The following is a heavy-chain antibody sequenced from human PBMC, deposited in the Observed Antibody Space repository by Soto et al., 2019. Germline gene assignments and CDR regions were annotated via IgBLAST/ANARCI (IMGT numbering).Heavy chain of an antibody. D-gene: IGHD3-3*01. CDR3: ARTYYGDVDAFDI. V-gene: IGHV4-34*01. Sequence: SETLSLTCAVYGGSFSGYDWGWIRQPPGKGLEWIGEINHSGNTNYNPSLKSRVTISVDTSKNQFSLKLSSVTAADTAVYYCARTYYGDVDAFDIWGQGTMVTVSS. J-gene: IGHJ3*02. CDR1: GGSFSGYD. CDR2: INHSGNT.